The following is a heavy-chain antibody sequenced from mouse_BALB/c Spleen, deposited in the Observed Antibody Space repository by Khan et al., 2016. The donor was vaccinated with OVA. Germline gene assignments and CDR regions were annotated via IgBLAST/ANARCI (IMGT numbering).Heavy chain of an antibody. V-gene: IGHV1S29*02. CDR2: IDPYNGDT. CDR3: ARSHYFDGGHYWDFSV. J-gene: IGHJ1*01. D-gene: IGHD1-1*02. Sequence: VQLQQSGPELVKPGASVKISCKASGYTFIDYNIHWLKHSHGQSLEWIGYIDPYNGDTAYNQKFKSKATLTVDNYSSTAYMELRSLTSEDSTVYYCARSHYFDGGHYWDFSVWGAGTTVTVSS. CDR1: GYTFIDYN.